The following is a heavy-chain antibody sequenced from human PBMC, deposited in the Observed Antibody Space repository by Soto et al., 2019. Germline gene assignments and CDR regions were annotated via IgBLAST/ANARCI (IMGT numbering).Heavy chain of an antibody. D-gene: IGHD2-15*01. V-gene: IGHV4-31*03. CDR2: IFYSGST. Sequence: SETLSLPCTVSGGSLRGASYHWSWIRQHPGKGLEWIGYIFYSGSTYYNPSLKSRVTRSVDTSKNQFSLKLSSVTAADTAVYYCASTLKISLGEIDYWGQGSLVTVSS. CDR3: ASTLKISLGEIDY. J-gene: IGHJ4*02. CDR1: GGSLRGASYH.